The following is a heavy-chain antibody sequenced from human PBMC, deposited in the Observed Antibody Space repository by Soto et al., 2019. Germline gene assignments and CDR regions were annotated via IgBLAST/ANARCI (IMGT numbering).Heavy chain of an antibody. CDR1: GYTFANYA. CDR3: ARVNCGDCYFAFDY. Sequence: QVQLVQSGAEVKKPGASVKVSCKTSGYTFANYAIHWVRQAPGQRLEWMGWINTGNGDTKYSQKFQGRVTITRDTSASTAYMELSSLRSEDTAVYYCARVNCGDCYFAFDYWGQGTPVTVYS. J-gene: IGHJ4*02. CDR2: INTGNGDT. V-gene: IGHV1-3*04. D-gene: IGHD2-21*01.